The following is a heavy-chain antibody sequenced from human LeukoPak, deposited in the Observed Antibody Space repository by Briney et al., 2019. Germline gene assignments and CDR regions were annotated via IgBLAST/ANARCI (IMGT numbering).Heavy chain of an antibody. D-gene: IGHD1-26*01. CDR2: MKQDGSEK. Sequence: GGSLRLSCAASGFTFSSYLMSWVRQAPGKGLEWVANMKQDGSEKYYVDSVKGRFTISRDNAKNSLYLQMNSLRAEDTAVYYCARSIRGSGSFPADYWGRGTLVTVSS. CDR3: ARSIRGSGSFPADY. CDR1: GFTFSSYL. V-gene: IGHV3-7*01. J-gene: IGHJ4*02.